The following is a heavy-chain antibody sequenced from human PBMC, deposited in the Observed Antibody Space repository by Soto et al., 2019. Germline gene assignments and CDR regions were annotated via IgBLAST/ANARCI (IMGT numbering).Heavy chain of an antibody. D-gene: IGHD1-7*01. J-gene: IGHJ6*02. CDR2: IIPIFGTA. V-gene: IGHV1-69*13. Sequence: SVKVSCKASGGTFSSYAISWVRQAPGQGLEWMGGIIPIFGTANYAQKFQGRVTITADGSTSTAYMELSSLRSEDTAVYYCARETATGTYYYGMDVWGQGTTVTVSS. CDR3: ARETATGTYYYGMDV. CDR1: GGTFSSYA.